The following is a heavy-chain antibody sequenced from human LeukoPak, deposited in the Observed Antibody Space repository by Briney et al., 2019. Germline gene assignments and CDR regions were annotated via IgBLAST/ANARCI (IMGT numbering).Heavy chain of an antibody. D-gene: IGHD5-18*01. V-gene: IGHV1-69*13. Sequence: VASVKVSCKASGGTFSSYAISWVRQAPGQGLEWMGGIIPIFGTANYAQKFQGRVTITADESTSTAYMELSSLRSEDTAVYYCARVDGYSYGYAYYFDYWGQGTLVTVSS. CDR3: ARVDGYSYGYAYYFDY. CDR2: IIPIFGTA. CDR1: GGTFSSYA. J-gene: IGHJ4*02.